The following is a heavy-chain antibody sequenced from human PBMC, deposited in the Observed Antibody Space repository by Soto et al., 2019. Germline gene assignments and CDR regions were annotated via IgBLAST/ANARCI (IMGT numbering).Heavy chain of an antibody. CDR1: GFTFSSYA. CDR3: ARAVDQSIAAPMYYHYGMDV. Sequence: GGSLRLSCAASGFTFSSYAMHWVRQAPGKGLERVAVISYDGSNKYYADSVKGRFTISRDNSKNTLYLQMNSLRAEDTAVDSSARAVDQSIAAPMYYHYGMDVWGQGTTVTVSS. V-gene: IGHV3-30-3*01. J-gene: IGHJ6*02. CDR2: ISYDGSNK. D-gene: IGHD6-6*01.